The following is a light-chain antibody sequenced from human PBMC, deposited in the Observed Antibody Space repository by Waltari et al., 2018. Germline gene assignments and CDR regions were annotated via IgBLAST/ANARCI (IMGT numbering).Light chain of an antibody. Sequence: DIQMTQSPSSLSASVGDRVTITCRASQSISSYLNWYQQKPGKAPKLLIYAASSLQSGVPSRFSGSGSGTDFTLTISSLQPEDFATYFCQQSYSAPRGIIFGQGTRLEIK. CDR3: QQSYSAPRGII. CDR2: AAS. V-gene: IGKV1-39*01. J-gene: IGKJ5*01. CDR1: QSISSY.